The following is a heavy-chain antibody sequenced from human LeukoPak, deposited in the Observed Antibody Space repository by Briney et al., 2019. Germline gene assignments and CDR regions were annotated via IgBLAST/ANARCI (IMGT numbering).Heavy chain of an antibody. D-gene: IGHD2-15*01. CDR2: IIPILGIA. Sequence: SVKVSCKASGGTFSSYAISWVRQAPGQGLEWMGRIIPILGIANYAQKFQGRVTITADKSTSTAYMELSSLRSEDTAVYYCASFFCSGGSAHPSHNYGRDVGGKGPTVTVSS. V-gene: IGHV1-69*04. CDR3: ASFFCSGGSAHPSHNYGRDV. CDR1: GGTFSSYA. J-gene: IGHJ6*04.